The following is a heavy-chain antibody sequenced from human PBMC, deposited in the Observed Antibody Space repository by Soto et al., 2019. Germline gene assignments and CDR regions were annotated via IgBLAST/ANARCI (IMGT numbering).Heavy chain of an antibody. Sequence: QVQLVQSGAEVKKPGASVKVSCKASGYTFTNYAMHWVRQAPGQRLEWMGWINVGNGNTKNSQKFPGRVTIGRDTSASTAYMELSSLRSEDTALYYCARGKNDYGINWFDPWGQGTLVTVSS. CDR2: INVGNGNT. D-gene: IGHD4-17*01. CDR3: ARGKNDYGINWFDP. V-gene: IGHV1-3*01. J-gene: IGHJ5*02. CDR1: GYTFTNYA.